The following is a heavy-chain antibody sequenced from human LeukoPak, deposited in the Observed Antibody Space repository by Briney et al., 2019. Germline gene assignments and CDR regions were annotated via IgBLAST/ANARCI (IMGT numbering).Heavy chain of an antibody. D-gene: IGHD1-26*01. V-gene: IGHV3-23*01. CDR3: AKSLVGATYNWFDP. CDR2: ISGSGGST. Sequence: GGSLRLPCAASGFTFSSYAMSWVRQAPGKGLEWVSAISGSGGSTYYADSVKGRFTISRDNSKNTLYLQMNSLRAEDTAVYYCAKSLVGATYNWFDPWGQGTLVTVSS. CDR1: GFTFSSYA. J-gene: IGHJ5*02.